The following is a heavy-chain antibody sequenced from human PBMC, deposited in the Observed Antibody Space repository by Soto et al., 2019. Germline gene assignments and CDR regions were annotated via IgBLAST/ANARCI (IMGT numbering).Heavy chain of an antibody. CDR2: IRNKGYGEST. V-gene: IGHV3-49*04. CDR1: GVVIGDCG. D-gene: IGHD6-6*01. Sequence: SPTLSGTACGVVIGDCGLRWVRQAPGKGLEYLGLIRNKGYGESTEYAASMKGRITISRDDAKSIVYLQMNSLKTENTDVYCCTRFVAARFDFWGQGTLVTVSS. J-gene: IGHJ4*02. CDR3: TRFVAARFDF.